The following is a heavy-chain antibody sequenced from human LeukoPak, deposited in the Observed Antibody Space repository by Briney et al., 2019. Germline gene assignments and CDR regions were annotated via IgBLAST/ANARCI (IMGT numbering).Heavy chain of an antibody. CDR2: ISWNSGSI. CDR3: ANQLWFGRHLY. Sequence: GRSLRLSCAASGFTFDDYAMHWVRQAPGKGLEWVSGISWNSGSIGYADSVKGRFTISRDNAKNSLYLQMNSLRAEDTAVYYCANQLWFGRHLYWGQGTLVTVSS. V-gene: IGHV3-9*01. CDR1: GFTFDDYA. J-gene: IGHJ4*02. D-gene: IGHD3-10*01.